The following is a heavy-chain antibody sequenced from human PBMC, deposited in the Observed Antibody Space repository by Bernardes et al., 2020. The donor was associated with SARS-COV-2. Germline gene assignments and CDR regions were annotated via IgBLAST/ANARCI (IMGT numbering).Heavy chain of an antibody. J-gene: IGHJ3*02. CDR3: ARNAGDRVHDS. CDR1: GFTFSSHW. V-gene: IGHV3-7*01. D-gene: IGHD1-1*01. Sequence: GGSLRLSCAASGFTFSSHWMNWVRQAPGKGLEWVASLKADGSPKCYVDSVRGRFTISRDNAKNSLYLQMNSLRAEDTAVYYCARNAGDRVHDSWGQGTMVTVSS. CDR2: LKADGSPK.